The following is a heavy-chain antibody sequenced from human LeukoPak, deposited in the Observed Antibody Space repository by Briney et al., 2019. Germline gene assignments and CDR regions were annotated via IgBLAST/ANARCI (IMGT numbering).Heavy chain of an antibody. CDR2: ISYDGSNK. Sequence: PGRSLRLSCAASGFTFSSYAMHGVRQAPGKGLEWVAVISYDGSNKYYADSVKGRFTISRDNSKNTLYLQMNSLRAEDTAVYYCARGGYCSGGSCYSARDTAMVPLDYWGQGTLVTVSS. CDR3: ARGGYCSGGSCYSARDTAMVPLDY. V-gene: IGHV3-30*04. CDR1: GFTFSSYA. D-gene: IGHD2-15*01. J-gene: IGHJ4*02.